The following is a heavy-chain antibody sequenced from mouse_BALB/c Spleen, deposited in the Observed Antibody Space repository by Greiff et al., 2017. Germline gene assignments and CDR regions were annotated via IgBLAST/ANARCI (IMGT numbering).Heavy chain of an antibody. CDR1: GFTFSDYY. J-gene: IGHJ4*01. V-gene: IGHV5-4*02. D-gene: IGHD1-1*01. CDR2: ISDGGSYT. CDR3: ARETTVVDAMDY. Sequence: EVQGVESGGGLVKPGGSLKLSCAASGFTFSDYYMYCVRQTPEKRLEWVATISDGGSYTYYPDSVKGRFTISRDNAKNNLYLQMSSLKSEDTAMYYCARETTVVDAMDYWGQGTSVTVSS.